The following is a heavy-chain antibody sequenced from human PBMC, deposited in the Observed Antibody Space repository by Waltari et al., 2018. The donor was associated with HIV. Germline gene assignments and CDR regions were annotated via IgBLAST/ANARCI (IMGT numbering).Heavy chain of an antibody. CDR1: GGSFSGYY. D-gene: IGHD2-15*01. V-gene: IGHV4-34*01. CDR2: INHSGST. CDR3: ARGRVGCSGGSCYPKGQYYGMDV. Sequence: QVQLQQWGAGLLKPSETLSLTCAVYGGSFSGYYWSWIRQPPGKGLGWIGEINHSGSTNSNPSLQRRVTISVDTSKNQFSLKLSSVTAADTAVYYCARGRVGCSGGSCYPKGQYYGMDVWGQGTTVTVSS. J-gene: IGHJ6*02.